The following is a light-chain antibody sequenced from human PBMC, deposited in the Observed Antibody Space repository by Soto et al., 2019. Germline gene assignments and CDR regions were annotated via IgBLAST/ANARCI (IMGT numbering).Light chain of an antibody. CDR3: QSYDSSLSGLVV. Sequence: QSVLTQPPSVSGAPGQRGTISCTGSSSNIGAGYDVHWYQQLPGTAPKLLIYGNSNRPSGVPDRFSGSKSGTSASLAITGLQAEDEADYYCQSYDSSLSGLVVFGGGTKVTVL. V-gene: IGLV1-40*01. CDR1: SSNIGAGYD. CDR2: GNS. J-gene: IGLJ2*01.